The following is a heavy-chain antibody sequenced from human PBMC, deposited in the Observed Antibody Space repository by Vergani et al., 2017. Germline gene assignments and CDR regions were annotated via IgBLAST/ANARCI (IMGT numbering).Heavy chain of an antibody. J-gene: IGHJ4*02. D-gene: IGHD4-23*01. Sequence: EVQLVESGGGLVQPGGSLRLSCAASGFTFSSYDMPWVRQATGKGLEWFSAIGTAGDTYYPGSVKGRFTISRENAKNSLYLQMNSLRAGDTAIYYCARAVSTTVGDPPGYWGQGTLVTVSS. CDR3: ARAVSTTVGDPPGY. V-gene: IGHV3-13*01. CDR2: IGTAGDT. CDR1: GFTFSSYD.